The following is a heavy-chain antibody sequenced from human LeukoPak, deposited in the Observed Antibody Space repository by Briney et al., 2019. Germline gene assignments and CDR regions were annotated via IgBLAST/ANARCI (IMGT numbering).Heavy chain of an antibody. J-gene: IGHJ4*02. CDR1: GGTFSSYA. CDR2: IIPIFGTA. CDR3: ARGGAAAAYFDY. Sequence: SVKVSCKASGGTFSSYAISWVRQAPGQGLEWMGGIIPIFGTANYAQKFQGRVTITADESTSTAYMELSSLRSEDTAVYYCARGGAAAAYFDYWGQGTLVTVSS. V-gene: IGHV1-69*01. D-gene: IGHD6-13*01.